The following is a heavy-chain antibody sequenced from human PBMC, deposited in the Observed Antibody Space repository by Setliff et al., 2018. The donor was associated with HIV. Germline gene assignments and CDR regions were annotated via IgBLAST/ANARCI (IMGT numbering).Heavy chain of an antibody. J-gene: IGHJ3*02. D-gene: IGHD3-22*01. Sequence: LSLTCTVSGGSINNGYHYWVWIRQTPGKGPEWIGGIYYTGSAHYNPSLKSRVTISVDASKNQFSMKLTSLTAADTTVYYCARWITTPTKGAFDIWGQGTAVTVSS. CDR3: ARWITTPTKGAFDI. CDR2: IYYTGSA. V-gene: IGHV4-39*01. CDR1: GGSINNGYHY.